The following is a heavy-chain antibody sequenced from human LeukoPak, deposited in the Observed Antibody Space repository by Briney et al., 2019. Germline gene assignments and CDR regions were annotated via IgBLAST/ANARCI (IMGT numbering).Heavy chain of an antibody. D-gene: IGHD3-22*01. CDR3: ARGLGTYDSSELTWPMISC. V-gene: IGHV1-8*01. J-gene: IGHJ4*02. Sequence: ASVNVSCQASGCTFTSYEINWVRPATGQGLEWMGWMNPNSGETDFAQKFQGRITMTRSTSITTAYMELSSLTSEDTAVYYCARGLGTYDSSELTWPMISCWGQGTLVTVSS. CDR1: GCTFTSYE. CDR2: MNPNSGET.